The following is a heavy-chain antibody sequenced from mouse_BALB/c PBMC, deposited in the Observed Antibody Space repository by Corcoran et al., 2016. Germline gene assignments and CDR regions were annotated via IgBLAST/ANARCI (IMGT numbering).Heavy chain of an antibody. Sequence: QIQLVQSGPELKKHGETVKISCKASGYNFTNYGMNWVKQAPGKGLKWMGWINTYTGEPTYADDFKGRFAFSLETSASTAYLQINNLKNEDTATYFCARSTMITTAWFAYWGQGTLVTVSA. CDR2: INTYTGEP. D-gene: IGHD2-4*01. J-gene: IGHJ3*01. CDR3: ARSTMITTAWFAY. V-gene: IGHV9-3-1*01. CDR1: GYNFTNYG.